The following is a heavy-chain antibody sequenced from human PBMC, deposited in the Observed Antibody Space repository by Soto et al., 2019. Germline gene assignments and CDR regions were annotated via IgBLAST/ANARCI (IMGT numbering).Heavy chain of an antibody. CDR3: AKDQEYSGYGTFDY. CDR2: ISGSGGST. D-gene: IGHD5-12*01. Sequence: GGSLRLSCAASGFTFSSYDMSWVRQAPGKGLEWVSAISGSGGSTYYADSVKGRFTISRDNSKNTLYLQMNSLRAEDTAVYYCAKDQEYSGYGTFDYWGQGTLVTVSS. J-gene: IGHJ4*02. CDR1: GFTFSSYD. V-gene: IGHV3-23*01.